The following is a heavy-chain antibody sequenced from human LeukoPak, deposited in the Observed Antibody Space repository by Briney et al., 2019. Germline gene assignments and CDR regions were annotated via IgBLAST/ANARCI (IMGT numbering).Heavy chain of an antibody. D-gene: IGHD5-24*01. J-gene: IGHJ4*02. CDR1: GFTFNSYI. CDR2: ISASGDSR. Sequence: GGSLGLSCAASGFTFNSYIMNRVRQAPGKGLEWVSTISASGDSRHHADSVKGRFAISRDNSRNTLYLQMDSLRAEDTAIYYCAKDPSTLKLTDDYWGQGTLVTVSS. V-gene: IGHV3-23*01. CDR3: AKDPSTLKLTDDY.